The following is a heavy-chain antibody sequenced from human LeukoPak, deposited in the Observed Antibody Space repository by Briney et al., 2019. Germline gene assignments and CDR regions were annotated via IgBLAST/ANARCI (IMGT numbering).Heavy chain of an antibody. CDR1: GFTFNRFG. J-gene: IGHJ4*02. CDR2: IWYDGSNK. V-gene: IGHV3-33*01. Sequence: GGSLRLSCATSGFTFNRFGMHWVRQAPGKGLEWVAVIWYDGSNKDYADSVKGRFTISRDNSKNTLYLQMSGLRAEDTAVYYCARATYVGSSQSLGYWGQGTLVTVSS. CDR3: ARATYVGSSQSLGY. D-gene: IGHD6-6*01.